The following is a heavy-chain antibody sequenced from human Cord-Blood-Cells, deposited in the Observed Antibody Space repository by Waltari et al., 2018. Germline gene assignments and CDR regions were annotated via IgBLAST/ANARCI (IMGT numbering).Heavy chain of an antibody. CDR1: GFTFSSYG. J-gene: IGHJ3*02. CDR2: IWYDGSNK. Sequence: QVQLVESGGGVVQPGRSLRFSCAASGFTFSSYGMNWVRQAPGKGLEWVAVIWYDGSNKYYADSVKGRFTISRDNSKNTLYLQMNSLRAEDTAVYYCARDDGSYYAFDIWGQGTMVTVSS. CDR3: ARDDGSYYAFDI. V-gene: IGHV3-33*01. D-gene: IGHD1-26*01.